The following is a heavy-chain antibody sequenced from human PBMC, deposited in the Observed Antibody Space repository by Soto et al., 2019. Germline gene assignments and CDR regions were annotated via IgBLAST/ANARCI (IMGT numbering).Heavy chain of an antibody. D-gene: IGHD5-18*01. V-gene: IGHV4-4*02. CDR2: SHQSGNT. CDR1: GVSIGSHDW. J-gene: IGHJ4*02. CDR3: ATRDTGRVY. Sequence: QVQLQESGPGLVKPSGTLSLTCAVSGVSIGSHDWWTWVRQPPGKGLEWIGESHQSGNTNYNSSLASRVTISLAKSKNHFSLQLSSVTVADTAVYYCATRDTGRVYWGQGTLVTVSS.